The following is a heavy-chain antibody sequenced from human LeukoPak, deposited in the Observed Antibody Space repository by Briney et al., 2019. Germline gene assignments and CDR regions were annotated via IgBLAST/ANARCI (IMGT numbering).Heavy chain of an antibody. V-gene: IGHV3-21*01. CDR3: ATVPIAAIDY. CDR2: ISSSSSYI. CDR1: GISFSKYI. D-gene: IGHD6-13*01. Sequence: GGSLRLSCEASGISFSKYIMTWVRQAPGKGLEWVSSISSSSSYIYYADSVKGRFTTSRDNAKNSLYLQMNSLRAEDTAVYYCATVPIAAIDYWGQGTLVTVSS. J-gene: IGHJ4*02.